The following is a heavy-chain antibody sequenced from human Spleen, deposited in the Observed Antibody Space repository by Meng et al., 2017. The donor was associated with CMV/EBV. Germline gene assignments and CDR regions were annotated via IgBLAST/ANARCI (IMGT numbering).Heavy chain of an antibody. CDR3: ARMRCDGDCFFDC. V-gene: IGHV5-51*01. CDR1: GYTFSNYW. CDR2: VYPGDSDT. J-gene: IGHJ4*02. D-gene: IGHD2-21*01. Sequence: KVSCKASGYTFSNYWIAWVRQMPGKGLEWMGFVYPGDSDTRYSPSVQGQATISADKSITTAYLQWSSLKASDTAMYYCARMRCDGDCFFDCWGQGTLVTV.